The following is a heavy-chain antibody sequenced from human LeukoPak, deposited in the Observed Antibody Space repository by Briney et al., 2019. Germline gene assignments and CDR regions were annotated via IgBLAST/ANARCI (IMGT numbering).Heavy chain of an antibody. V-gene: IGHV3-33*01. Sequence: PGGSLRLSCAASGFTFSSYGMHWVRQAPGKGLEWVAVIWYDGSNKYYADSVKGRFTISRDNSKNTLYLQMNSLRAEDTAVYYCASNQDYGDYALDYWGQGTLVTVSS. CDR3: ASNQDYGDYALDY. CDR2: IWYDGSNK. J-gene: IGHJ4*02. D-gene: IGHD4-17*01. CDR1: GFTFSSYG.